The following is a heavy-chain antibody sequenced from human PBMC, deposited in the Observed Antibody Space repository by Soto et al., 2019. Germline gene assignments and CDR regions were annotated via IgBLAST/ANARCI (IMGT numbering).Heavy chain of an antibody. V-gene: IGHV3-49*03. CDR3: TRCGSSWSPRTHSFDY. CDR2: IRSKAYGGTT. CDR1: GFTFGAYA. D-gene: IGHD6-6*01. J-gene: IGHJ4*02. Sequence: GGSLRLSCTASGFTFGAYAMSWFRQAPGKGQEWVGFIRSKAYGGTTEYAASVKGRFTISRDDSKRIAYLQMNSLKTEDTAVYYCTRCGSSWSPRTHSFDYWGQGTLVTVSS.